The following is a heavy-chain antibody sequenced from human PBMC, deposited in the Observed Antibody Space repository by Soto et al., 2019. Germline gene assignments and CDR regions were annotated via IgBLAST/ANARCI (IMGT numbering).Heavy chain of an antibody. CDR1: GFVFSDHD. D-gene: IGHD3-10*01. V-gene: IGHV3-13*01. Sequence: EVHLVESGGGLVQPGGSLRLSCAASGFVFSDHDMHWVRQVPGKGLEWVSEIGVAGDTYYPDPVKGRFTISRENARKTLYLQMTSLRVGDTATYYCVRDRYYGSGSLFENWGQGTPVTVSS. CDR3: VRDRYYGSGSLFEN. CDR2: IGVAGDT. J-gene: IGHJ4*02.